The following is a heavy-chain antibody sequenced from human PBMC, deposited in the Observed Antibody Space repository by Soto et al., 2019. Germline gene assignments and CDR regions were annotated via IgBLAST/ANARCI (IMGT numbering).Heavy chain of an antibody. CDR2: ISGSGGST. V-gene: IGHV3-23*01. D-gene: IGHD3-3*01. Sequence: GGSLRLSCAASGFTFSSYAMSWVRQAPGKGLEWVSAISGSGGSTYYADSVKGRFTISRDNSKNTLYLQMNSLRAEDTAVYYCAKEVGINDFWSGYSPEDWFDPWGQGTLVTVSS. CDR1: GFTFSSYA. J-gene: IGHJ5*02. CDR3: AKEVGINDFWSGYSPEDWFDP.